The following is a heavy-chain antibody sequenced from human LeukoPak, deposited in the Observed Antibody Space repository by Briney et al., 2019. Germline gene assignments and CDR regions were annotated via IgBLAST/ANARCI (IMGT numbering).Heavy chain of an antibody. V-gene: IGHV3-7*03. D-gene: IGHD1-26*01. J-gene: IGHJ5*02. CDR3: ARDCFSGIVGATDWFDP. Sequence: GGSLRLSCAASGFTFSSYWMSWVRQTPGKGLEWVAHIKEDGSEKYYVDSVKGRFTISRDNAKNSLYLQMNSLRAEDTALYYCARDCFSGIVGATDWFDPWGQGTLVTVSS. CDR2: IKEDGSEK. CDR1: GFTFSSYW.